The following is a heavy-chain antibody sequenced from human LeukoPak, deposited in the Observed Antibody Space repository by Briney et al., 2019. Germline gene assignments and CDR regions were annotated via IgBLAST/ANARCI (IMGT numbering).Heavy chain of an antibody. CDR3: ARAQRGCSANSCYLDP. J-gene: IGHJ5*02. CDR1: GFTSSNYAM. CDR2: ILYTGDT. V-gene: IGHV4-4*02. D-gene: IGHD2-15*01. Sequence: PGGSLRLSCAASGFTSSNYAMNWARQSPGKGLEWIAEILYTGDTNYNPSLRSRVTLSIDNSNNEASLKLASVTAADSAVYYCARAQRGCSANSCYLDPWGPGILVTVSS.